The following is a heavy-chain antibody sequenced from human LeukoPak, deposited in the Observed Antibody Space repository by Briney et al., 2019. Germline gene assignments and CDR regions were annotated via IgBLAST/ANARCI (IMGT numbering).Heavy chain of an antibody. Sequence: SETLSLTCTVSGGSISSGGYYWSWLRQPPGKGLEWIGYIYHSGSTYYNPSLKSRVTISVDRSKNQFSLKLSSVTAADTAVYYCAREDWATAGIAAAGTEAFDIWGQGTMVTVSS. CDR2: IYHSGST. D-gene: IGHD6-13*01. V-gene: IGHV4-30-2*01. J-gene: IGHJ3*02. CDR1: GGSISSGGYY. CDR3: AREDWATAGIAAAGTEAFDI.